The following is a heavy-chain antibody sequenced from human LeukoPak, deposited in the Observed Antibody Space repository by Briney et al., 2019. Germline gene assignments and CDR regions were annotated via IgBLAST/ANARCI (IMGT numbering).Heavy chain of an antibody. J-gene: IGHJ4*02. D-gene: IGHD1-26*01. Sequence: SETLSLTCTVSGGSISSGGYYWSWIRQHPGKGLEWIGYIYYSGSTYYNPSLKSRVTISVDTSKNQFSLKPSSVTAADTAVYYCARHSGSYDPDYWGQGTLVTVSS. V-gene: IGHV4-31*03. CDR1: GGSISSGGYY. CDR3: ARHSGSYDPDY. CDR2: IYYSGST.